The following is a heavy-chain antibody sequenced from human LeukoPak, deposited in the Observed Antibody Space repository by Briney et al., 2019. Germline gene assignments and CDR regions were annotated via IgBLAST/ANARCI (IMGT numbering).Heavy chain of an antibody. CDR2: ISSGDTT. J-gene: IGHJ6*02. V-gene: IGHV3-66*01. CDR1: GFTVSRNY. CDR3: ARGPRLERHGMDV. Sequence: PGGSLRLSCAASGFTVSRNYMSWVRQAPGKGLEWVSVISSGDTTYYADSVKGRFTISRDSSKNTLYLQMNSLRAEDTAVYLCARGPRLERHGMDVWGQGTTVTVSS. D-gene: IGHD1-1*01.